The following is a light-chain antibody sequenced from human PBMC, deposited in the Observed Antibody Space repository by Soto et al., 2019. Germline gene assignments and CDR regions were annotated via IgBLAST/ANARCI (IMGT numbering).Light chain of an antibody. CDR1: SSDVGGYNY. CDR2: EVT. V-gene: IGLV2-14*03. Sequence: QSVLTQPASVSGSPGQSVTISCTGTSSDVGGYNYVSWYQQHPGKAPKLIIYEVTNRPSGVSNRFSGSKSDSTASLTIAGLQSEDEAAYYCSSFTSSSTRVFGTGTKVTVL. CDR3: SSFTSSSTRV. J-gene: IGLJ1*01.